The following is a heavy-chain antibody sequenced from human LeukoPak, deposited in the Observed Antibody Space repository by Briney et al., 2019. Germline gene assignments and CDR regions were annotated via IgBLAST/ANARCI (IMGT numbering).Heavy chain of an antibody. D-gene: IGHD4-17*01. CDR3: AREPPLYGDSGRPDAFDI. V-gene: IGHV1-69*13. CDR1: GGTFSSYA. CDR2: IIPIFGTA. Sequence: SVKVSCKASGGTFSSYAISWVRQAPGQGLEWMGGIIPIFGTANYAQKFQGRVTITADESTSTAYMELSSLRSEDTAVYYCAREPPLYGDSGRPDAFDIWGQGTMVTVSS. J-gene: IGHJ3*02.